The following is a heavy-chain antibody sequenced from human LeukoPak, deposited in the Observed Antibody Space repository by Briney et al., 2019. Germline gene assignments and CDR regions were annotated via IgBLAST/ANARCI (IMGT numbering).Heavy chain of an antibody. CDR2: LSGSGAGT. J-gene: IGHJ4*02. D-gene: IGHD3-3*01. Sequence: RGSLRPSCAASGFTFSDYALGWVRQAPGRGLEWVATLSGSGAGTYYSDSVQGRFTISRDNSKRTLFLQMNSLRAEDTALYYCAKAELGVDTFFDYWGQGTLVTVSS. CDR1: GFTFSDYA. CDR3: AKAELGVDTFFDY. V-gene: IGHV3-23*01.